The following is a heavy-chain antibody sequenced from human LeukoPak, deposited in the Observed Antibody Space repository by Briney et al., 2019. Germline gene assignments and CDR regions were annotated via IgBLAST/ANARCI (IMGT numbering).Heavy chain of an antibody. J-gene: IGHJ4*02. CDR3: ARGVQGRQQLVLDY. CDR2: IIPILGIA. Sequence: SSVKVSCKASVCTFSSYVISWVRQAPGQGLEWMGRIIPILGIADYAQKFQGRVTITADKSTSTAYMELSSLRSEDTAVYYCARGVQGRQQLVLDYWGQGTLVTVSS. V-gene: IGHV1-69*04. CDR1: VCTFSSYV. D-gene: IGHD6-13*01.